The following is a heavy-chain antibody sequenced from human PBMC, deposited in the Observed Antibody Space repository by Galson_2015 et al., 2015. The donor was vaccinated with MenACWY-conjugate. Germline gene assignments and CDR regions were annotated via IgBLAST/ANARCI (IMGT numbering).Heavy chain of an antibody. D-gene: IGHD6-13*01. CDR2: ISTYDGNA. J-gene: IGHJ4*02. V-gene: IGHV1-18*01. Sequence: SVKVSCEAAGYIFTNFGITWVRKAPGQGLEWMGWISTYDGNANYAPNVRDRVMMTTDTSTNTVHMELKRLTSNDTAVYFCARDPIGRHDSSSLFWIDWGQGTPFTVSS. CDR1: GYIFTNFG. CDR3: ARDPIGRHDSSSLFWID.